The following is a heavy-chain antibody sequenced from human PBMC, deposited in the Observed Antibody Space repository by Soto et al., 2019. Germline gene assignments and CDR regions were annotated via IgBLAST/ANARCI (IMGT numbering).Heavy chain of an antibody. V-gene: IGHV1-18*01. CDR1: GYTFSNYG. J-gene: IGHJ4*02. CDR2: ISAYNGNT. D-gene: IGHD3-22*01. Sequence: ASVKVSCKASGYTFSNYGISWVRQAPGQGLEWMGWISAYNGNTKYAQKLQGRVTMTTDTSTSTAYMELRSLRSADTAVYYCATPEDYDGCFDSWGQGTLVTVSS. CDR3: ATPEDYDGCFDS.